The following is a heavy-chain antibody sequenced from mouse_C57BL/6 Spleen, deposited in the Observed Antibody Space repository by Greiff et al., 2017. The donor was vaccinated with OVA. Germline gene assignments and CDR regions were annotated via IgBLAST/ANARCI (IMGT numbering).Heavy chain of an antibody. Sequence: QVQLQQSGAELMKPGASVKLSCKATGYTFTGYWIEWVKQRPGHGLEWIGEILPERGSPHYNEKFKGKATFTTDTSSNTAYMQLSNLTTEDSAIYDCARCLHFYYAMDYWGQGTSVTVSS. CDR1: GYTFTGYW. J-gene: IGHJ4*01. CDR3: ARCLHFYYAMDY. CDR2: ILPERGSP. V-gene: IGHV1-9*01.